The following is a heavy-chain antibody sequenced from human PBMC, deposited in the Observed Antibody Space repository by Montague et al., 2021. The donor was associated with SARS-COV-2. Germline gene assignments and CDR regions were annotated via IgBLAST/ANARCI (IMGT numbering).Heavy chain of an antibody. V-gene: IGHV3-74*01. CDR1: GFTFSSYW. Sequence: SLRLSCAASGFTFSSYWMHWVRQAPGKGLVWVSRINSDGSSTSYADSVKGRFTISRDNAKNTLYLQMNSLRAEDTAVYYCARDIRFYYGSGSPYGDLDYWGQGTLATVSS. CDR2: INSDGSST. J-gene: IGHJ4*02. CDR3: ARDIRFYYGSGSPYGDLDY. D-gene: IGHD3-10*01.